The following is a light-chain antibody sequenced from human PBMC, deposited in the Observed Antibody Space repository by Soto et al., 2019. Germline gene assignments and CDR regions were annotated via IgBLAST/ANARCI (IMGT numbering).Light chain of an antibody. J-gene: IGKJ1*01. CDR1: QSISSW. V-gene: IGKV1-5*01. CDR3: QQYSSYWT. CDR2: DAS. Sequence: GDRVTITCRASQSISSWLAWYQQKPGKAPKFLIYDASNLESGVPSRFSGSGSGTEFTLTISSLQPDDFATYYCQQYSSYWTFGQGIKVDI.